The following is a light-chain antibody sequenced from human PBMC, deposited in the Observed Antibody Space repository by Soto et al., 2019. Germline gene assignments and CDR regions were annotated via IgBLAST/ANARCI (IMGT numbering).Light chain of an antibody. J-gene: IGLJ3*02. CDR1: DSNIGNDH. Sequence: QSVLTQPPSVSAAPGQKVTISCSGSDSNIGNDHVSWYQQFPGTAPKLLIYENNKRPSGIPDRSSGSKSGTSATLDITGLQTGDEADYYCGTWDSGLSAGVIGGGTKLTVL. CDR2: ENN. V-gene: IGLV1-51*02. CDR3: GTWDSGLSAGV.